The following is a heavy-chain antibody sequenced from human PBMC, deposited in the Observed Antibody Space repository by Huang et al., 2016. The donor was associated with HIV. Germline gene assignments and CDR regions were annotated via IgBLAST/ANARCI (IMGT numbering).Heavy chain of an antibody. J-gene: IGHJ4*02. CDR3: ARSAYGDLDY. D-gene: IGHD4-17*01. CDR2: MNPNTGNT. Sequence: QVHLVQSGAEVKKPGASVKVSCKASGYTFTNYDINWVRQAPGRGLEWMGWMNPNTGNTGFAQSFQGRGTMTRKTSRTTAYMELTSLTSEDTAVYYCARSAYGDLDYWGLGTLVSVSS. CDR1: GYTFTNYD. V-gene: IGHV1-8*02.